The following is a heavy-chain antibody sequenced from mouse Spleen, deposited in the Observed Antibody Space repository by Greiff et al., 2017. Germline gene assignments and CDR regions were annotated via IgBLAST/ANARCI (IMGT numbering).Heavy chain of an antibody. CDR1: GYAFSSSW. CDR2: IYPGDGDT. Sequence: QVQLQQSGPELVKPGASVKISCKASGYAFSSSWMNWVKQRPGKGLEWIGRIYPGDGDTNYNGKFKGKATLTADKSSSTAYMQLSSLTSEDSAVYFCARGSYGNSYAMDYWGQGTSVTVSS. CDR3: ARGSYGNSYAMDY. V-gene: IGHV1-82*01. D-gene: IGHD2-1*01. J-gene: IGHJ4*01.